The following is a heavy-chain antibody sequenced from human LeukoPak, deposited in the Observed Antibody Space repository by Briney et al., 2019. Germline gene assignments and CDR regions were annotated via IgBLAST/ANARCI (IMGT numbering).Heavy chain of an antibody. D-gene: IGHD3-10*01. CDR2: INHSGST. CDR3: ARLLLWFGGEWFDP. V-gene: IGHV4-34*01. Sequence: SETLSLTCAVYGGSFSGYYWSWIRQPPGKGLEWIGEINHSGSTNYNPSLKSRVTISVDTSKNQFSLKLSSVTAADTAVYYCARLLLWFGGEWFDPWGQGTLVTVSS. J-gene: IGHJ5*02. CDR1: GGSFSGYY.